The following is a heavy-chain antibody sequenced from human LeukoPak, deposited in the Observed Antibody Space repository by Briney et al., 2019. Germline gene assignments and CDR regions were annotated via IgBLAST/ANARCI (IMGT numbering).Heavy chain of an antibody. CDR1: GGTVSSYA. Sequence: ASVKVSCKASGGTVSSYAISWVRQAPGQGLEWRGGIIPIFGTANYAQKFQGRFTITADDSTSTAYMERSSLRSEDTAVYYCAREDDFWSGVFDYWGQGTLVTVSS. J-gene: IGHJ4*02. CDR2: IIPIFGTA. V-gene: IGHV1-69*01. CDR3: AREDDFWSGVFDY. D-gene: IGHD3-3*01.